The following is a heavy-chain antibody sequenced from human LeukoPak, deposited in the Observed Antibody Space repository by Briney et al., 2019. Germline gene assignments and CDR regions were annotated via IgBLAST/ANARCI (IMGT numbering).Heavy chain of an antibody. D-gene: IGHD6-19*01. J-gene: IGHJ5*02. CDR1: GFTFDDYA. CDR3: AKATGIAVAGSWFDP. Sequence: GGSLRLSCAASGFTFDDYAMHWVRQAPGKGLEWVSGISWNSGSIGYADSVKGRFTISRDNAKNSLYLQMNSLRAEDTALYYCAKATGIAVAGSWFDPWGQGTLVTASS. V-gene: IGHV3-9*01. CDR2: ISWNSGSI.